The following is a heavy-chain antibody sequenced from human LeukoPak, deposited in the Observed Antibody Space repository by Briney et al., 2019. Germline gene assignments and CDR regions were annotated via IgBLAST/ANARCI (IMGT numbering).Heavy chain of an antibody. J-gene: IGHJ4*02. CDR1: GGSFSGYY. Sequence: PSETLSLTCAAYGGSFSGYYWSWIRQPPGKGLEWIGEINHSGSTNYDPSLKSRVTISVDTSKNQFSLKLSSVTAADTAVYYCARGHCSGGSCYCYFDYWGQGTLVTVSS. V-gene: IGHV4-34*01. CDR2: INHSGST. CDR3: ARGHCSGGSCYCYFDY. D-gene: IGHD2-15*01.